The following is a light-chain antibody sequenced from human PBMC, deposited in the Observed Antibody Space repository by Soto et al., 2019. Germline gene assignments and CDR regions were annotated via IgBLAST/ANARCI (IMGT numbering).Light chain of an antibody. CDR1: QSIGGY. J-gene: IGKJ3*01. CDR2: AAS. Sequence: DIQMTQSPSSLSASVGDRVTVTCRSSQSIGGYLNWYQQKPGKAPKLLMHAASTLQSGVPSRFSDSGSGTDYTLTISSLQPEDFATYCCQQSYSNPFTFGPGTQVEIK. CDR3: QQSYSNPFT. V-gene: IGKV1-39*01.